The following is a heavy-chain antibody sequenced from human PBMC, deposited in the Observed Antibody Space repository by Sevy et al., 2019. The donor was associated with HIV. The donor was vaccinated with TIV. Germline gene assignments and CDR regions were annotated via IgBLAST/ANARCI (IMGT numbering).Heavy chain of an antibody. CDR1: GYTFTIYG. CDR3: ARTSSYGSGNYFDY. J-gene: IGHJ4*02. CDR2: ISAYSGNT. D-gene: IGHD3-10*01. V-gene: IGHV1-18*01. Sequence: ASVKVSCKASGYTFTIYGISWVRQAPEQGLEWMGWISAYSGNTSYAQNLQGRVTMTTDTSTTTAYMELRSLRFDDTAVYYCARTSSYGSGNYFDYWGQGTLVTVSS.